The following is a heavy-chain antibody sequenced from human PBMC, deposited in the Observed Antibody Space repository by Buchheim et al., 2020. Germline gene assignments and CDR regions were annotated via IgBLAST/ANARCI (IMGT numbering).Heavy chain of an antibody. D-gene: IGHD6-13*01. V-gene: IGHV1-46*01. CDR3: ARDRNFGHIAAAGTWGNYYDDGMDV. J-gene: IGHJ6*02. Sequence: QVQLVQSGAEVKKPGASVKVSCKASGYTFTSYYMHWVRQAPGQGLEWMGIINPSGGSTSYAQKFQGRVTMTRDTSTSTVYMEMSRLRSEDTAVYYWARDRNFGHIAAAGTWGNYYDDGMDVWGQGTT. CDR1: GYTFTSYY. CDR2: INPSGGST.